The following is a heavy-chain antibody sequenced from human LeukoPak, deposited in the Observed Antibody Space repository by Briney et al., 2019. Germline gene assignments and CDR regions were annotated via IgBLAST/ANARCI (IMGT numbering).Heavy chain of an antibody. Sequence: ASVKVSCKASGGTFSSYAISWVRQAPGQGLEWMGGIIPIFGTANYAQKFQGRVTITADESTSTAYMELSSLRSEDTAVYYCAKGSSSWYPYYYYYMDVWGKGTTVTISS. CDR2: IIPIFGTA. D-gene: IGHD6-13*01. V-gene: IGHV1-69*13. CDR3: AKGSSSWYPYYYYYMDV. CDR1: GGTFSSYA. J-gene: IGHJ6*03.